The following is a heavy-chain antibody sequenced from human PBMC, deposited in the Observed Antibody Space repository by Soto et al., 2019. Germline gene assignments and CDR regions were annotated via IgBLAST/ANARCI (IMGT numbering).Heavy chain of an antibody. Sequence: QVQLVQSGAEVKKPGASVKVSCKASGYTFTSYGISWVRQAPGQGLEWMGWISAYNGNTNYAQKLQGRVTMTTDTPTSTAYMELRSLRSDDPAVYYCARLSMCLYDSCGWSFDCWGQGSLVTVSS. CDR1: GYTFTSYG. D-gene: IGHD3-22*01. V-gene: IGHV1-18*01. CDR2: ISAYNGNT. J-gene: IGHJ4*02. CDR3: ARLSMCLYDSCGWSFDC.